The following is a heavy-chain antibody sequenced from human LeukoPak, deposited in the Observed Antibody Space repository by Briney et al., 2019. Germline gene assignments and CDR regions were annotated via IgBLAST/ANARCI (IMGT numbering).Heavy chain of an antibody. V-gene: IGHV1-2*02. Sequence: ASVKVSCKASGYTFTGYYMHWVRQAPGQGLEWMGWINPDSGGPNYAQKFQGRVTMTRDTSISTAYMELSRLRSDDTAVYYCARVNSGSYRPTGYWGQGTLVTVSS. CDR1: GYTFTGYY. CDR2: INPDSGGP. D-gene: IGHD1-26*01. J-gene: IGHJ4*02. CDR3: ARVNSGSYRPTGY.